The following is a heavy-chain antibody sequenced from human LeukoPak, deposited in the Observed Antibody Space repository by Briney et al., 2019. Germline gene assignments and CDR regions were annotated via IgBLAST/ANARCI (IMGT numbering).Heavy chain of an antibody. Sequence: GGSLRLSCAASGFTFSSYAMNWSPQAPGKGLEWVSFISGSGDTTYYADSVKGRFTISRDNSKNTLYLQMNSLRAEDTAVYYCAKSRGESRGASNYWGQGTLVTVSS. J-gene: IGHJ4*02. CDR3: AKSRGESRGASNY. CDR2: ISGSGDTT. D-gene: IGHD1-26*01. V-gene: IGHV3-23*01. CDR1: GFTFSSYA.